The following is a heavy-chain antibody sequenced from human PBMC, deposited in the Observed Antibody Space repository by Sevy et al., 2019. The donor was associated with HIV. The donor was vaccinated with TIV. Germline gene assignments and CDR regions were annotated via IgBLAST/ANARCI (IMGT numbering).Heavy chain of an antibody. CDR1: GFTFSSYW. CDR3: AGVGSDILTGYYEGNDY. V-gene: IGHV3-7*01. CDR2: IKQDGSEK. J-gene: IGHJ4*02. Sequence: GGSLRLSCAASGFTFSSYWMSWVRQAPGKGLEWVANIKQDGSEKYYVDSVKGRFTISRDNAKNSLYLQMNSLRAEDTAVYYCAGVGSDILTGYYEGNDYWGQGTLVTVSS. D-gene: IGHD3-9*01.